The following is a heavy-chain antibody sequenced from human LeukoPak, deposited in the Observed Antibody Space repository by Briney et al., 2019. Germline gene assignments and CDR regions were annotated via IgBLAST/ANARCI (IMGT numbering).Heavy chain of an antibody. V-gene: IGHV3-23*01. CDR2: ISGSGGST. J-gene: IGHJ4*02. Sequence: GGSLRLSCAASGFTFSSYAMSWVRQAPGKGLEWVSAISGSGGSTYYADSVKGRFTISRDNSKNTLYLQMNSLRAEDTAVYYCAKDRQDNDSGYYFDYWGQGTLVTVSS. D-gene: IGHD3-22*01. CDR1: GFTFSSYA. CDR3: AKDRQDNDSGYYFDY.